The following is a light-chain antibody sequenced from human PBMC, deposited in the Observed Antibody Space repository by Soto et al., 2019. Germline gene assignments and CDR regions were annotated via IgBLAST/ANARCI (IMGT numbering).Light chain of an antibody. CDR1: QSISSW. Sequence: DIQMTQSPSTLSASVGDRVIITCRASQSISSWLAWYQQKPGKAPGLLIYRASTLKTGIPSRFSGSGSGTEFTLTISSLQPDDFATYYCQKYDRASWTFGPGTKVEIK. CDR3: QKYDRASWT. J-gene: IGKJ1*01. CDR2: RAS. V-gene: IGKV1-5*03.